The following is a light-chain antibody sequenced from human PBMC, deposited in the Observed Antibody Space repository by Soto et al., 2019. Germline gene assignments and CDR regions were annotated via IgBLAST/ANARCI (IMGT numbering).Light chain of an antibody. J-gene: IGKJ5*01. CDR1: ESVTSSY. Sequence: EIVLTQSPGTLYLSPGERANVSCRASESVTSSYLAWYQQKRGQAPRLLIYGASSRATGIPDRFSGSGSGTDVTLTINGLEPEDFEVYYCQQYGRSPITFGQGTRLDIK. CDR2: GAS. V-gene: IGKV3-20*01. CDR3: QQYGRSPIT.